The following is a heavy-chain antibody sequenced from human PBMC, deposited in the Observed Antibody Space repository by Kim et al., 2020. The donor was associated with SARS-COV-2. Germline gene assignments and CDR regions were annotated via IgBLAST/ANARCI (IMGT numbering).Heavy chain of an antibody. CDR3: AKAQAAAGLGPFDY. Sequence: ADSVKGRFTISRDNSKNTLYLQMNSLRADDTAVYYCAKAQAAAGLGPFDYWGQGTLVTVSS. J-gene: IGHJ4*02. D-gene: IGHD6-13*01. V-gene: IGHV3-30*02.